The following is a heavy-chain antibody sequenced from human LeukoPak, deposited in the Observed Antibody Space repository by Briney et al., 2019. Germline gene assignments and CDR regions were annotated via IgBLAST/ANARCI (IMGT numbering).Heavy chain of an antibody. CDR3: ATGDGWSAFDI. D-gene: IGHD7-27*01. V-gene: IGHV4-38-2*02. J-gene: IGHJ3*02. Sequence: SETLSLTCIVSGYSISSGYYWGWIRQPPGKGLEWIGSIYHSGSTDYNPSLKSRVTISVDTSKNQFSLKLSSVTAADTAVYYCATGDGWSAFDIWGQGTMVTVSS. CDR1: GYSISSGYY. CDR2: IYHSGST.